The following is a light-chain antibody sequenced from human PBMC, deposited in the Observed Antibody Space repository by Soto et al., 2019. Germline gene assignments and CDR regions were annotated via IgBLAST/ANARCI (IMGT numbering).Light chain of an antibody. V-gene: IGLV1-40*01. Sequence: QSVLTQPPSVSGAPGQRVTIPCTGSSSNIGSFYDVHWYQQLPGTAPKLLIYGNNNRPSGVPDRFSGSKSGTSASLAITGLQADDEADDDCQSYDTSLSHVVFGGGTKVTVL. CDR1: SSNIGSFYD. J-gene: IGLJ2*01. CDR3: QSYDTSLSHVV. CDR2: GNN.